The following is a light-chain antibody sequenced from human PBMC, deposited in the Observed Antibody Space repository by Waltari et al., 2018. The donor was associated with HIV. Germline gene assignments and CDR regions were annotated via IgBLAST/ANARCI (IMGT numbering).Light chain of an antibody. Sequence: DIQMTQSPSPLSASVGERVIITCRASQSINNWLAWYQQKPGETPNLLMHEASKLESGVPSRFIGTGSGTEFTLTINGLQPDDVATYYCQQYNRYPYTFGQGTKLEIK. CDR1: QSINNW. J-gene: IGKJ2*01. V-gene: IGKV1-5*01. CDR3: QQYNRYPYT. CDR2: EAS.